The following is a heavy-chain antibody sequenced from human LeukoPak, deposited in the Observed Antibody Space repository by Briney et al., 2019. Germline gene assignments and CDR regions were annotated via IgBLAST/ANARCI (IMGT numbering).Heavy chain of an antibody. Sequence: PGGSLRLSCAVTGFTFSMYSMNWVRQAPGKGLDWVSYISSGGTKIYYADSVEGRFTISRDNAKNSLYLQMNNLRDEDTAVYYCTRDWGLPWFGEFDDYWGQGTLVTVSS. CDR3: TRDWGLPWFGEFDDY. J-gene: IGHJ4*02. V-gene: IGHV3-48*02. CDR2: ISSGGTKI. D-gene: IGHD3-10*01. CDR1: GFTFSMYS.